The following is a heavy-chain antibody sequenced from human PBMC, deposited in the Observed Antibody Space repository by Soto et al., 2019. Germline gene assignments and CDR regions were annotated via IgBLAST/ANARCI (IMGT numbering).Heavy chain of an antibody. CDR3: AREYSPGLFEY. V-gene: IGHV1-46*02. CDR1: GYNFNNYF. Sequence: ASVKVSCKAYGYNFNNYFLHWVRQAPGQGLEWMGYIFPGGGNTGYTQSFQGRLTVTMDTSTSTVYMDLISVRLEDTAVYYCAREYSPGLFEYWGQGTLVTVSS. CDR2: IFPGGGNT. J-gene: IGHJ4*02. D-gene: IGHD5-12*01.